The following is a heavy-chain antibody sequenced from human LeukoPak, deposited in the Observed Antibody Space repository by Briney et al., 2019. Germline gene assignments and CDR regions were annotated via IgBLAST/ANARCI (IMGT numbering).Heavy chain of an antibody. CDR3: ARLMGFGELFLEPFFDI. CDR2: IYYSGST. D-gene: IGHD3-10*01. Sequence: SETLSLTCTVSGGSVSSGSYYWSWIRQPPGKGLEWIGYIYYSGSTNYNPSLKSRVTISVDTSKNQFSLKLSSVTAADTAVYYCARLMGFGELFLEPFFDIWGQGTMVTVSS. CDR1: GGSVSSGSYY. V-gene: IGHV4-61*01. J-gene: IGHJ3*02.